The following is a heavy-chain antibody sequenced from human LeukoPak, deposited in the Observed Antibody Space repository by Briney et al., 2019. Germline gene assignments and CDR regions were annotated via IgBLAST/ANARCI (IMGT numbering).Heavy chain of an antibody. CDR1: GYTFTSYY. V-gene: IGHV1-46*01. CDR2: INPSGGST. Sequence: GASVKVSCKASGYTFTSYYMHWVRQAPGQGLEWMGIINPSGGSTSYAQKFQGRVTMTRDTSTSTVYMELSSLRSEDTAVYYCARNIVVVPAAEIYYYYGMDVWGQGTTVTVSS. J-gene: IGHJ6*02. D-gene: IGHD2-2*01. CDR3: ARNIVVVPAAEIYYYYGMDV.